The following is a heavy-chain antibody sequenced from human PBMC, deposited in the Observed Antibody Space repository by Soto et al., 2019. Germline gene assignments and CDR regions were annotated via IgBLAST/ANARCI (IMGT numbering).Heavy chain of an antibody. CDR1: GFTFSSYS. CDR2: ISSSSSYI. V-gene: IGHV3-21*01. CDR3: ARDRNKWLVRGFDY. Sequence: GGSLRLSCAASGFTFSSYSMNWVRQAPGKGLEWVSSISSSSSYIYYADSVKGRFTISRDNAKNSLYLQMNSLRAEDTAVYYCARDRNKWLVRGFDYWGQGTLVTVSS. J-gene: IGHJ4*02. D-gene: IGHD6-19*01.